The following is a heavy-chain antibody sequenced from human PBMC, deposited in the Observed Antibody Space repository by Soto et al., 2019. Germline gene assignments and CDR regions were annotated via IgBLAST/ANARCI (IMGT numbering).Heavy chain of an antibody. CDR3: AKDINYYGSGSNWFDP. D-gene: IGHD3-10*01. CDR2: TYTTGST. CDR1: GGSISNYY. Sequence: QVQLQESGPGLVKPSETLSLTCTVSGGSISNYYWSWIRQPAEKGLEWIGRTYTTGSTNYNPSLKSRVYMSVDTSKNQFFLKMSSVTAAGTAMYYCAKDINYYGSGSNWFDPWGQGILVTVSS. J-gene: IGHJ5*02. V-gene: IGHV4-4*07.